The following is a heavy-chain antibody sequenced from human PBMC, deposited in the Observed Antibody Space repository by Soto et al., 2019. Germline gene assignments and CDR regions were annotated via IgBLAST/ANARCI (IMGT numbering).Heavy chain of an antibody. CDR3: AKEGTAEWIHFYYPTDV. D-gene: IGHD5-18*01. CDR1: GFNFSSFA. Sequence: EVQLLESGGGLVQPGGSLRLSCAGSGFNFSSFAMTCVRQAPGKGLEWVSTISGRGGSRFYAASVKGRFTLIRDNSKDTVYLQMNSLRVEDTAFYYCAKEGTAEWIHFYYPTDVWGRGTPVTVSS. CDR2: ISGRGGSR. V-gene: IGHV3-23*01. J-gene: IGHJ6*02.